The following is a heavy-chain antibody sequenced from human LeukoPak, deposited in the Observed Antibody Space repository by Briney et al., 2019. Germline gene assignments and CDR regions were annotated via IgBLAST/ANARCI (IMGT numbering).Heavy chain of an antibody. D-gene: IGHD3-10*01. CDR2: ISAYNGNT. CDR3: ARDLRPLWFGEPVDYFDY. J-gene: IGHJ4*02. V-gene: IGHV1-18*01. Sequence: ASVKVSCKASGYTFTSYGISWVRQAPEQGLEWMGWISAYNGNTNYAQKLQGRVTMTTDTSTSTAYMELRSLRSDDTAVYYCARDLRPLWFGEPVDYFDYWGQGTLVTVSS. CDR1: GYTFTSYG.